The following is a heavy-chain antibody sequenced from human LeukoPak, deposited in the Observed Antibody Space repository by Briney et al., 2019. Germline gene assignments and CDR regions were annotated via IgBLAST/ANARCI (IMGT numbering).Heavy chain of an antibody. CDR3: ARYDFSYMDV. D-gene: IGHD3-3*01. CDR2: IYYSGNT. Sequence: SETLSLTCTVSGGSISSYYWSWIRQPPGKGLEWIGHIYYSGNTNYNPSLRSRVTISVDMSKNQFSLKLSSVTAADTAVYYCARYDFSYMDVWGNGTTVPVSS. V-gene: IGHV4-59*01. CDR1: GGSISSYY. J-gene: IGHJ6*03.